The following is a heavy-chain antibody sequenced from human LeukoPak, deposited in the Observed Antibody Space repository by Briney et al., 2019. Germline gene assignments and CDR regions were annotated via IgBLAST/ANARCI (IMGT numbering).Heavy chain of an antibody. CDR2: IIPILGKA. CDR1: GSTFSSYA. Sequence: SVKVSCKASGSTFSSYAISWVRQASGQGLEWMGRIIPILGKANHAQKFQGRDTNTTDKSTSTAYMELSSLRSEYTAVYYCARYSTIGGSYNFDYWGQGTLVTVSS. CDR3: ARYSTIGGSYNFDY. D-gene: IGHD1-26*01. V-gene: IGHV1-69*04. J-gene: IGHJ4*02.